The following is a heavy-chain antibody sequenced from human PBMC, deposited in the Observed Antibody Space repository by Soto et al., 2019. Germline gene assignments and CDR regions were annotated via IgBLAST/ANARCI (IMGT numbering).Heavy chain of an antibody. CDR1: GYTFTGYY. J-gene: IGHJ6*02. CDR3: ARGNRGGNSAYYYGMDV. D-gene: IGHD2-21*02. Sequence: ASVKVSCKASGYTFTGYYMHWVRQAPGQGLEWMGWINPNSGGTNYAQKFQGWVTMTRDTSISTAYMELSRLRSDDTAVYYCARGNRGGNSAYYYGMDVWGQETTVTVSS. CDR2: INPNSGGT. V-gene: IGHV1-2*04.